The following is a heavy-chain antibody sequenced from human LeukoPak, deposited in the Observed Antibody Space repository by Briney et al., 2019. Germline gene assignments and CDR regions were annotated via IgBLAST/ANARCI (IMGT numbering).Heavy chain of an antibody. Sequence: PGGSLRLSCAASGFTFSSYAMHWARQAPGKGLEWVAVISYDGSSKYYADSEKGRFTISRDNSINALYLQMNSLRLDDTAVYYCVGEIGPRSFDYWGQGTLVTVSS. J-gene: IGHJ4*02. CDR2: ISYDGSSK. CDR1: GFTFSSYA. CDR3: VGEIGPRSFDY. V-gene: IGHV3-30-3*01. D-gene: IGHD3-16*01.